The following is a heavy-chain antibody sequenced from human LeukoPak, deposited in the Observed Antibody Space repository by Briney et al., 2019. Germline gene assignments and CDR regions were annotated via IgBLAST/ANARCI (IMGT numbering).Heavy chain of an antibody. CDR1: GFTVSSNY. D-gene: IGHD4-11*01. J-gene: IGHJ5*02. CDR3: ARDRLSYSNYVGWFDP. V-gene: IGHV3-53*01. CDR2: IYSGGST. Sequence: GGSLRLSCAASGFTVSSNYMSWVRQAPGKGLEWVSVIYSGGSTYYADSVKGRFTISRDNSKNTLYLQMNSLRAEDTAVYYCARDRLSYSNYVGWFDPWGQGTLVTVSS.